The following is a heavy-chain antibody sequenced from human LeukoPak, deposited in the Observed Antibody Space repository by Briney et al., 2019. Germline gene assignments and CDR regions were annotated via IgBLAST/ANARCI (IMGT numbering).Heavy chain of an antibody. D-gene: IGHD3-10*01. V-gene: IGHV3-21*01. CDR2: ISSSSSYI. Sequence: GGSLRLSCAASGFTFSSYSMNWVRQAPGKGLEWVSSISSSSSYIYYADSVKGRFTISRDNAKNTLYLQMTSLGAEDTGVYYCVRGGFGHAMDVWGQGTTVIVSS. J-gene: IGHJ6*02. CDR1: GFTFSSYS. CDR3: VRGGFGHAMDV.